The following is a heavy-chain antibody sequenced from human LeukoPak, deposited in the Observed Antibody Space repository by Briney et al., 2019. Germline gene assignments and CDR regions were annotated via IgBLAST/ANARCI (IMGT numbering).Heavy chain of an antibody. V-gene: IGHV4-59*11. CDR3: ARGTLAYYFES. J-gene: IGHJ4*02. D-gene: IGHD3-3*02. CDR1: GGSFTTHY. Sequence: SETLSLTCTVSGGSFTTHYWSWLRQSPGKGLEWIGYVYYTESANYNPSLKSRATISVDTSRNQFSLQLSYVTAADTAVYYCARGTLAYYFESWGQGTLVTVSS. CDR2: VYYTESA.